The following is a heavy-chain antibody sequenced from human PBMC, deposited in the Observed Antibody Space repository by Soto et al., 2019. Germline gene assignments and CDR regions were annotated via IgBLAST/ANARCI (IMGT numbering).Heavy chain of an antibody. CDR1: GFTFSSYS. J-gene: IGHJ6*02. D-gene: IGHD2-8*01. V-gene: IGHV3-48*02. Sequence: TGGSLRLSCAASGFTFSSYSMNWVRQAPGKGLEWVSYISSSSSTIYYADSVKGRFTISRDNAKNSLYLQMNSLRDEDTAVYYCARVGYCTNGVCYNYYGMDVWGQGTTVTVSS. CDR3: ARVGYCTNGVCYNYYGMDV. CDR2: ISSSSSTI.